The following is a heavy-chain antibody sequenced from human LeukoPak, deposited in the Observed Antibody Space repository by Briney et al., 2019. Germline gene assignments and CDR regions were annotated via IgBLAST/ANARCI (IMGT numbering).Heavy chain of an antibody. Sequence: TGGSLRLSCAASGFTFSSYEMNWVRQAPGKGLEWVSYISGSGRTIYYADSVKGRFTISRDNAKNSLYLQMNSLRAEDTAVYYCARQGRNRDFCSSISCHYFDFWGQGALATVSS. V-gene: IGHV3-48*03. J-gene: IGHJ4*02. CDR1: GFTFSSYE. CDR3: ARQGRNRDFCSSISCHYFDF. D-gene: IGHD2-2*01. CDR2: ISGSGRTI.